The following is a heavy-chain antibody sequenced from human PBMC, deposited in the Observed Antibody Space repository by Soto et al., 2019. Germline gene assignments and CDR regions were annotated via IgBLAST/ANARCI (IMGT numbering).Heavy chain of an antibody. V-gene: IGHV3-48*02. Sequence: GGSQRLSCTASGFTVSSNYRSWVRQNPGKGLEWVSYISSSSSTIYYADSVKGRFTISRDNAKNSLYLQMNSLRDEDTAVYYCARDRTYYYGSGSYYNPSFDIWGQGTMVTVSS. CDR3: ARDRTYYYGSGSYYNPSFDI. D-gene: IGHD3-10*01. CDR1: GFTVSSNY. J-gene: IGHJ3*02. CDR2: ISSSSSTI.